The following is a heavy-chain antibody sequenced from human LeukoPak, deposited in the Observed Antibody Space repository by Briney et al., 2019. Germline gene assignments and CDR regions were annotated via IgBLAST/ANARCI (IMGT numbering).Heavy chain of an antibody. CDR2: IFPGDSDT. J-gene: IGHJ4*02. Sequence: GESLKISCKSSGYGFTSYWIAWVRQMPGKGLQCMGVIFPGDSDTRYGPSFQGQVTISADKSFSTAYLQWSSLKASDTAMYYCARGLDGSGFLLDYWGQGTLVTVSS. V-gene: IGHV5-51*01. D-gene: IGHD3-10*01. CDR3: ARGLDGSGFLLDY. CDR1: GYGFTSYW.